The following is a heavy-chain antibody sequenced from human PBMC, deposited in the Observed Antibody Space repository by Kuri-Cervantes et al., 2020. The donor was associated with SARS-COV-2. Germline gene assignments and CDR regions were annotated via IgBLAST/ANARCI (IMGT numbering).Heavy chain of an antibody. Sequence: SETLSLTCAVSGYSISSGYYWGWIRQLPGKGPEWIGSIYHSGSTYYNPSLKSRVTISVNTSKNQFSLKLSSVTAADTAVYYCARLRAGDFGLAYYFDYWGQGTLVTVSS. CDR1: GYSISSGYY. D-gene: IGHD7-27*01. J-gene: IGHJ4*02. V-gene: IGHV4-38-2*01. CDR3: ARLRAGDFGLAYYFDY. CDR2: IYHSGST.